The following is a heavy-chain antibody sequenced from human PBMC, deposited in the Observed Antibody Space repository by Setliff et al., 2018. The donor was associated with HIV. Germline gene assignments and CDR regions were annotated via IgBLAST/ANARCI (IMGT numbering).Heavy chain of an antibody. D-gene: IGHD2-21*02. CDR1: GFTFRNYY. V-gene: IGHV3-11*01. J-gene: IGHJ4*02. Sequence: PGGSLRLSCAASGFTFRNYYMSWIRQTPGKGLEWVSFVTGDGRTKKDADSVRGRFTISRDNAKSSLYLQMNSLRAEDTAVYYCAREYCGGDGSCYPTFDWGQGTLVTVSS. CDR2: VTGDGRTK. CDR3: AREYCGGDGSCYPTFD.